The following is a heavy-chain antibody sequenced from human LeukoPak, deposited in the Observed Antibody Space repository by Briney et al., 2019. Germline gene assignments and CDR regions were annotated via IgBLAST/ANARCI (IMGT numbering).Heavy chain of an antibody. J-gene: IGHJ4*02. D-gene: IGHD6-13*01. CDR1: GFTFSSYA. CDR2: ISGSGGST. V-gene: IGHV3-23*01. Sequence: GGSLRLSCAASGFTFSSYAMSWVRQAPGKGLECVSGISGSGGSTYYADSVKGRFTISRDNSRNTLYLQMNSPRAEDTAVYYCAILPGYSSGWYEVNYWGQGTLVTVSS. CDR3: AILPGYSSGWYEVNY.